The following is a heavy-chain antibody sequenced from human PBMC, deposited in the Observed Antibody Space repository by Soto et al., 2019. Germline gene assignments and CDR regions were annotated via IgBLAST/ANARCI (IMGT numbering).Heavy chain of an antibody. CDR1: GFTFGDYA. CDR3: TRNYDILTGYYAGWDYYMDV. J-gene: IGHJ6*03. CDR2: IRSKAYGGTT. D-gene: IGHD3-9*01. V-gene: IGHV3-49*03. Sequence: GGSLRLSCTASGFTFGDYAMSWFRQAPGKGLEWVGFIRSKAYGGTTEYAASVKGRFTISRDDSKSIAYLQMNSLKTEDTAVYYCTRNYDILTGYYAGWDYYMDVWGKGTTVTVSS.